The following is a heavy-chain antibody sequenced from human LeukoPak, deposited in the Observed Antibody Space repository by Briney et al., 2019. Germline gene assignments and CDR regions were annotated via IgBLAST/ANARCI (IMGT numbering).Heavy chain of an antibody. V-gene: IGHV1-46*01. CDR3: ASDSGSYYRFAFDI. CDR2: INPSGGST. D-gene: IGHD1-26*01. CDR1: GYTFTSYY. Sequence: ASVKVSCKASGYTFTSYYMHWVRQAPGQGLEWMGIINPSGGSTSYAQKFQGRVTMTGDTSTSTVYMELSSLRSEDTAVYYCASDSGSYYRFAFDIGGQGTMVTVSS. J-gene: IGHJ3*02.